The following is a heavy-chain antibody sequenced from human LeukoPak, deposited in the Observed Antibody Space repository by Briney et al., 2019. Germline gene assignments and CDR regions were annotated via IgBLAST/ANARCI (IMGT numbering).Heavy chain of an antibody. D-gene: IGHD3-22*01. Sequence: SETLSLTCTVSGGSISSSSYYWGWIRQPPGKGLEWIGSIYYSGSTYYNPSLKSRVTISVDTSKNQFSLKLSSVTAADTAVYYCARASSSGYSHDHWGQGTLVTVSS. CDR2: IYYSGST. V-gene: IGHV4-39*07. CDR1: GGSISSSSYY. CDR3: ARASSSGYSHDH. J-gene: IGHJ5*02.